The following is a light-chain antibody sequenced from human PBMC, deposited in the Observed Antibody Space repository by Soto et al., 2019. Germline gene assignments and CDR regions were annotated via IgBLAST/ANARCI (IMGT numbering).Light chain of an antibody. J-gene: IGKJ4*01. Sequence: DIQMTQSPSSLSASVGDRVNITCQASQGIINYLNWYQQKPGKAPKLLIYDASNLETGVPSRFSGSGSGTDFTFTISSLQPEDIATYYCQQYDSLPLTFGGGTKVEIK. CDR2: DAS. CDR1: QGIINY. V-gene: IGKV1-33*01. CDR3: QQYDSLPLT.